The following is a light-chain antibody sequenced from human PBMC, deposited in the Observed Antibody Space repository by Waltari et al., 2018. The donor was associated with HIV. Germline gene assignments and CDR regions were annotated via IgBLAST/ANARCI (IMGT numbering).Light chain of an antibody. CDR1: QSISNNY. J-gene: IGKJ2*01. Sequence: SPGERATLSCRASQSISNNYLAWYQQRPGQAPRLLIYGASSRATAIPERFSGSGSGTDFTLTISRLEPEDSAVFYCQQYGTSYTFGQGTKLEIK. CDR2: GAS. CDR3: QQYGTSYT. V-gene: IGKV3-20*01.